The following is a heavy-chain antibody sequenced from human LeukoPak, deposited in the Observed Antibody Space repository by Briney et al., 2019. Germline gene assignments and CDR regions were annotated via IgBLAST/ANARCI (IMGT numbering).Heavy chain of an antibody. Sequence: GGSLRLSCAASGFSFFSYAMSWVRQAPGKGLEWVSFISSSGTYIYYADSTKGRFTISRDNAKNSLYLQMNSLRAEDTALYYCARNGGNSDFDYWGQGTLVTVSS. D-gene: IGHD4-23*01. CDR3: ARNGGNSDFDY. CDR1: GFSFFSYA. J-gene: IGHJ4*02. V-gene: IGHV3-21*01. CDR2: ISSSGTYI.